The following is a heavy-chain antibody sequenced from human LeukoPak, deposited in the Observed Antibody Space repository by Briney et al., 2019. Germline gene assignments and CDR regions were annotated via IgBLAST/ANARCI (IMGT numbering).Heavy chain of an antibody. CDR2: IYPGDSDT. J-gene: IGHJ6*02. V-gene: IGHV5-51*01. D-gene: IGHD2-2*01. Sequence: GESLKISCQGSGYSFTSYWIGWVRQMPGKGLEWMGIIYPGDSDTRYSPSFQGQVTISADKSISTAYLQWSSLKASDTAIYYCARQYCSSTSCLYYYYGMDVWGQGTTVTVSS. CDR1: GYSFTSYW. CDR3: ARQYCSSTSCLYYYYGMDV.